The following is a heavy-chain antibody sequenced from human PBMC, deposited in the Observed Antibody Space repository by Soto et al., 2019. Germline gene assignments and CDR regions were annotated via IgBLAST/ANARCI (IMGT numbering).Heavy chain of an antibody. V-gene: IGHV3-7*04. D-gene: IGHD6-19*01. J-gene: IGHJ4*02. CDR1: GFTFSSYW. Sequence: EVQLVESGGGLVQPGGSLRLSCAASGFTFSSYWMTWVRQAPGKGLEWVANINQDGSEKYYVDSVKGRFTISRDNAKNSLYLRMNTLRAEDTAVYYCARDRWLVTDYWGQGTLVTVSS. CDR2: INQDGSEK. CDR3: ARDRWLVTDY.